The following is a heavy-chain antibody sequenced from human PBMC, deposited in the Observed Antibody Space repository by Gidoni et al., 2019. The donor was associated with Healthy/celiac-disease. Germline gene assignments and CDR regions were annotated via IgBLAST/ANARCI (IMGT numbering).Heavy chain of an antibody. Sequence: QLQLQESGPGLVKPSETLSLTCTVSGGSISSSSYYWGWIRQPPGKGLEWIGSIYYSGSPYYNPSLKSRVTISVDTSKNQFSLKLSSVTAADTAVYYCARIRTIMITFGGVNQGHDAFDIWGQGTMVTVSS. CDR1: GGSISSSSYY. CDR2: IYYSGSP. CDR3: ARIRTIMITFGGVNQGHDAFDI. D-gene: IGHD3-16*01. J-gene: IGHJ3*02. V-gene: IGHV4-39*07.